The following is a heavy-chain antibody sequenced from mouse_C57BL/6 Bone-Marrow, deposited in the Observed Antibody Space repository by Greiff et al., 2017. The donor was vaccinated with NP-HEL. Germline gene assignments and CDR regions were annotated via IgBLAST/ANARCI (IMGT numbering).Heavy chain of an antibody. D-gene: IGHD2-3*01. CDR1: GFTFSSYG. V-gene: IGHV5-6*01. CDR3: ARQSKSGWLLRGFAY. J-gene: IGHJ3*01. CDR2: ISSGGSYT. Sequence: VQLKESGGDLVKPGGSLKLSCAASGFTFSSYGMSWVRQTPDKRLEWVATISSGGSYTYYPDSVKGRFTISRDNAKNTLYLQMSSLKSEDTAMYYCARQSKSGWLLRGFAYWGQGTLVTVSA.